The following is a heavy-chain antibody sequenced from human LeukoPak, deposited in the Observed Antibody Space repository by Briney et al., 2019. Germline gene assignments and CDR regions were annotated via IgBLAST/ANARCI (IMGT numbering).Heavy chain of an antibody. J-gene: IGHJ4*02. CDR1: GYTFTGYY. CDR2: INPNSGGT. D-gene: IGHD1-26*01. V-gene: IGHV1-2*02. Sequence: GASVKVSCKASGYTFTGYYMHWVRQAPGQGLEWMGWINPNSGGTNYAQKFQGRVTMTRDTSISTAYMELSRLRSDDTAVYYYARDGVGASYYFDYWGQGTLVTVSS. CDR3: ARDGVGASYYFDY.